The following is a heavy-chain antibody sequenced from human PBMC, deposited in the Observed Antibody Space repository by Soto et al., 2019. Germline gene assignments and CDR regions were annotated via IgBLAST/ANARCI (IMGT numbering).Heavy chain of an antibody. Sequence: GESLKISCKGSGYSFTSYWIGWVRQMPGKGLEWMGIIYPGDSDTRYSPSFQGQVTISADKSISTAYLQWSSLKASDTAMYYCARLIRDLRHFYYYYGMDVWGQGTTVTVSS. CDR1: GYSFTSYW. V-gene: IGHV5-51*01. CDR3: ARLIRDLRHFYYYYGMDV. D-gene: IGHD2-21*01. J-gene: IGHJ6*02. CDR2: IYPGDSDT.